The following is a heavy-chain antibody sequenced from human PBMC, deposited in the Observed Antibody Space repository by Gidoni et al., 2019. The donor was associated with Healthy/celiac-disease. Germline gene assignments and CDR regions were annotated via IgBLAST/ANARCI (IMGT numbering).Heavy chain of an antibody. CDR3: ARTGVNGLSPYWYCEL. J-gene: IGHJ2*01. V-gene: IGHV4-59*01. CDR1: GGSISSYY. CDR2: IYYSGST. D-gene: IGHD2-8*01. Sequence: QVHLQESGPGLVKPSETLSLTCTVSGGSISSYYWSWIRQPPGKGLEWIGYIYYSGSTNYKPSLKSRVTISVDTSKTQFSLNLISVTAAYTAVYYCARTGVNGLSPYWYCELWCRGTLVTVSS.